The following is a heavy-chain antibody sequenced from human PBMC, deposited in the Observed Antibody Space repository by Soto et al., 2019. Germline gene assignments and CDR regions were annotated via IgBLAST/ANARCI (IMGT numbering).Heavy chain of an antibody. J-gene: IGHJ4*02. V-gene: IGHV3-74*01. CDR3: VRDNNRIFDY. CDR2: INSDGGST. D-gene: IGHD3-16*02. Sequence: GGSLRLSCAASGFTFSSYWMHWVRQAPGKGRVWVSRINSDGGSTSYADSVKGGFTIARDNAKNRLYLQMNSLRAEDTAVYYCVRDNNRIFDYWGQGTLVTVSS. CDR1: GFTFSSYW.